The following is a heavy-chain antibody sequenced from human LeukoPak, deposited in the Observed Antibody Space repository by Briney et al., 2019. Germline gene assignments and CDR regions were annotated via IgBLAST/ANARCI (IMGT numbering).Heavy chain of an antibody. Sequence: GGSLRLSCAASGFTFSSYAMSWVHQAPGKGLEWVSGITVNGGSTYYADSVKGRFTISRDNSKNTLYLQLNSLRAEDTVVYYCAKVYISSWLFDYWGQGTLVTVSS. CDR1: GFTFSSYA. CDR3: AKVYISSWLFDY. CDR2: ITVNGGST. V-gene: IGHV3-23*01. J-gene: IGHJ4*02. D-gene: IGHD6-13*01.